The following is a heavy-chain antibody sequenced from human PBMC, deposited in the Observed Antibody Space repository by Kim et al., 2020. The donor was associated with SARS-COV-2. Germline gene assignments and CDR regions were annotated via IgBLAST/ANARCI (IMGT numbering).Heavy chain of an antibody. CDR3: ARLPNQIRHDISDRPLRF. CDR2: ITYDGANK. CDR1: GFTFSSYG. Sequence: GGSLRLSCAASGFTFSSYGMHWVRQAPGKGLEWVALITYDGANKYYADSVKGRFTISRDNSENTLSLEMNSLRADDTALYYCARLPNQIRHDISDRPLRFWGQGTVVTVSS. J-gene: IGHJ4*02. V-gene: IGHV3-30*03. D-gene: IGHD3-16*01.